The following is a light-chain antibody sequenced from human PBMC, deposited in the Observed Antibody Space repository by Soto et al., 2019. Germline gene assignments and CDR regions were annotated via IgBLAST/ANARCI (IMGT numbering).Light chain of an antibody. V-gene: IGKV1-39*01. Sequence: DIQMTQSPSSLSASVGDRVTITCRASQGISRYLNWYQQKPGRAPNLLIHAASTLQSGVSSRFSGNGSGTDFTLTISSRQPEDFATYCCQQRFRSPFTFGPGAKVDVK. CDR1: QGISRY. CDR3: QQRFRSPFT. J-gene: IGKJ3*01. CDR2: AAS.